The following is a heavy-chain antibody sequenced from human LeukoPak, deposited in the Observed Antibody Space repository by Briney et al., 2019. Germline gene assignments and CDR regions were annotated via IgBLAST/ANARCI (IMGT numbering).Heavy chain of an antibody. CDR1: GYTFTSYG. CDR2: ISAYNGNT. V-gene: IGHV1-18*01. J-gene: IGHJ4*02. Sequence: ASVKVSCTASGYTFTSYGISWVRQAPGQGLEWMGWISAYNGNTNYAQKLQGRGTMNTDTSTSTAYMELRSLRSDDTAVYYCARVMITFGGVIVNVPPGYWGQGTLVTVSS. D-gene: IGHD3-16*02. CDR3: ARVMITFGGVIVNVPPGY.